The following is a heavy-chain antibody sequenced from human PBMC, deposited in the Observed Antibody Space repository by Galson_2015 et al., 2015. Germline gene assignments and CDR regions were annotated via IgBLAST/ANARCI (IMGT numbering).Heavy chain of an antibody. CDR3: ARDKMVQGTYFFDY. CDR1: GFTISNNF. D-gene: IGHD3-10*01. CDR2: IHAGGST. J-gene: IGHJ4*02. Sequence: SLRLSCAASGFTISNNFMSWVRQAPGKGLEWVAVIHAGGSTYYADSVKGRLTISRDNSKNTVYLQMTSLRAEDTAVYFCARDKMVQGTYFFDYWGQGTLVTVSS. V-gene: IGHV3-53*01.